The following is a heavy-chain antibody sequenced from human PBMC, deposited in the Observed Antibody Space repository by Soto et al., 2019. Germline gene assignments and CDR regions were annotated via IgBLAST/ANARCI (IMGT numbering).Heavy chain of an antibody. CDR2: MSYDGTKE. CDR1: GFTFSTYG. V-gene: IGHV3-30*18. J-gene: IGHJ4*02. D-gene: IGHD6-13*01. Sequence: QVELVESGGGVVQPGRSLRLSCAASGFTFSTYGMHWVRQAPGKGLEWVAAMSYDGTKEYYVDSVKGRFTTARDNSRNTLFLKLNSLRAEDTAVYYCAKEYGSTWIDHWGQGTLVTVSS. CDR3: AKEYGSTWIDH.